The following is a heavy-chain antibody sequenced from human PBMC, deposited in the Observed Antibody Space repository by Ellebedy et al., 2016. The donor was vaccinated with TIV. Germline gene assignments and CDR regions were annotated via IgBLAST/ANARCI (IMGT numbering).Heavy chain of an antibody. D-gene: IGHD6-19*01. J-gene: IGHJ5*02. V-gene: IGHV3-66*01. CDR3: ARNRDANGWYVDL. CDR2: IYSGGAA. Sequence: PGGSLRLSCAASGFIVATDYMSWVRQAPGKGPEWVSTIYSGGAAYYGDSVKGRFTVSRDNSKNTVYLQMNSLGVEDTAVYFCARNRDANGWYVDLWGQGTLVTVSS. CDR1: GFIVATDY.